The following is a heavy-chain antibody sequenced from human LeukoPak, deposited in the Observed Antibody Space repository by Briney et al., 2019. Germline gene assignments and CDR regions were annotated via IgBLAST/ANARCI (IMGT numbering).Heavy chain of an antibody. D-gene: IGHD3-9*01. CDR1: GFTVSGNY. V-gene: IGHV3-53*01. CDR2: IYSGGNT. CDR3: ARDCVYYDILTGYYKPLDYYMDV. Sequence: GGSLRLSCAASGFTVSGNYMSWVRQAPGKGLEWVSLIYSGGNTYYADSVKGRFTISRDNAKNSLYLQMNSLRAEDTAVYYCARDCVYYDILTGYYKPLDYYMDVWGKGTTVTISS. J-gene: IGHJ6*03.